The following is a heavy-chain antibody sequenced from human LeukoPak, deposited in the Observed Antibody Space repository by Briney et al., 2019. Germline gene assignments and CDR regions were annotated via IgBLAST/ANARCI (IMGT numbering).Heavy chain of an antibody. CDR1: GGSFSGYY. CDR3: ARGRARWLLGVLDY. D-gene: IGHD5-24*01. Sequence: PSQTLSLTCAVYGGSFSGYYWSWIRQPPGKGLEWIGEINHSGSTNYNPSLKSRVTISVDTSKNQFSLKLSSVTAADTAVYYCARGRARWLLGVLDYWGQGTLVTVSS. J-gene: IGHJ4*02. CDR2: INHSGST. V-gene: IGHV4-34*01.